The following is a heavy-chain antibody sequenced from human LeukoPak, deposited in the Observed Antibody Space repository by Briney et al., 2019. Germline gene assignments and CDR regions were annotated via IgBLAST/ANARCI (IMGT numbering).Heavy chain of an antibody. CDR2: IGTAGDT. D-gene: IGHD2-2*01. Sequence: GGSLRLSCAASGFTFSSYDMHWVRHATGKGLEWVSAIGTAGDTYYPGSEKGRFTISRENAKNSLYLQMNSLRAGDTAVYYCARGVSTSCYGLCRSGDWFDPWGQGTLVTVSS. V-gene: IGHV3-13*01. CDR3: ARGVSTSCYGLCRSGDWFDP. J-gene: IGHJ5*02. CDR1: GFTFSSYD.